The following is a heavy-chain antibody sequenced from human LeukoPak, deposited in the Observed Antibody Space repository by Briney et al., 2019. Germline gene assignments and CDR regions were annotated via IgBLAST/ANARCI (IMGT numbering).Heavy chain of an antibody. J-gene: IGHJ4*02. CDR2: VNLQGST. CDR3: AREGGPYRPLDY. Sequence: SETLSLTCTLSGASVSSGGYYWSWIRQPPGKGLEWIGEVNLQGSTNYNPSLMGRVAISVDMSENHISLQLTSVTAADTAVYYCAREGGPYRPLDYSGQGTLVTVSS. V-gene: IGHV4-61*03. CDR1: GASVSSGGYY.